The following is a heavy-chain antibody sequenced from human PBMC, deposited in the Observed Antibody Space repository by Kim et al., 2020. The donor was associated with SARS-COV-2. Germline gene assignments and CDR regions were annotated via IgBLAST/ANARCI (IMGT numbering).Heavy chain of an antibody. D-gene: IGHD5-12*01. CDR2: ISYDGSNK. Sequence: GGSLRLSCAASGFTFSSYAMHWVRQAPGKGLEWVAVISYDGSNKYYADSVKGRFTISRDNSKNTLYLQMNSLRAEDTAVYYCARGRRVEMATMASWYFDL. CDR3: ARGRRVEMATMASWYFDL. V-gene: IGHV3-30-3*01. CDR1: GFTFSSYA. J-gene: IGHJ2*01.